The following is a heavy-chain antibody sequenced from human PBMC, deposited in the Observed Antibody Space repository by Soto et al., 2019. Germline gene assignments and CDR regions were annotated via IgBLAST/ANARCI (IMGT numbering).Heavy chain of an antibody. CDR3: ARGRVEDSSGWATYFDY. V-gene: IGHV3-64*01. J-gene: IGHJ4*02. CDR1: GFTFSGYS. CDR2: INTNGVNT. D-gene: IGHD6-19*01. Sequence: EVQLVESGGGLVQPGGSLRLSCAASGFTFSGYSMFWVRQAPWKGLEYVSAINTNGVNTFYAKSVKGRFTISRDNSKNTRYLQMGSLRAEDMAVYYCARGRVEDSSGWATYFDYWGQGTLVTVSS.